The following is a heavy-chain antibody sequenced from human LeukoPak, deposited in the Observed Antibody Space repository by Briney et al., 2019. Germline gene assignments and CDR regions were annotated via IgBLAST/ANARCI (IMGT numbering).Heavy chain of an antibody. J-gene: IGHJ6*02. V-gene: IGHV3-23*01. CDR2: ISGSGGST. CDR1: GFTFANYA. Sequence: GGSLRLSCAASGFTFANYAMHWVRQPPGQGLEWVSAISGSGGSTYYADSVKGRFTISRDNSKNTLYLQMNSLRAEDTAVYYCAKDVRTTVTTPQSDYYGMDVWGQGTTVTVSS. CDR3: AKDVRTTVTTPQSDYYGMDV. D-gene: IGHD4-17*01.